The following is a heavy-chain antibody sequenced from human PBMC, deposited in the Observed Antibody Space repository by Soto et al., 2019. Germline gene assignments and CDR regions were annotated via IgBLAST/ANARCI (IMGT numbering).Heavy chain of an antibody. D-gene: IGHD2-8*01. J-gene: IGHJ4*02. CDR3: AKPLSVMVYAPSDY. V-gene: IGHV3-23*01. CDR1: GFTFSSYA. CDR2: ISGSGGST. Sequence: PRGSLRLSCAASGFTFSSYAMSWVRQAPGKGLEWVSAISGSGGSTYYADSVKGRFTISRDNSKNTLYLQMNSLRAEDTAVYYCAKPLSVMVYAPSDYWGQGTLVTVSS.